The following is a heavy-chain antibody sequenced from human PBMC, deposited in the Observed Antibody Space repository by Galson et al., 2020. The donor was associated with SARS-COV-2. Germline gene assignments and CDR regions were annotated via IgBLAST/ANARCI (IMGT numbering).Heavy chain of an antibody. J-gene: IGHJ4*02. CDR1: GYTFTSYG. D-gene: IGHD3-3*01. Sequence: ASVKVSCKASGYTFTSYGISWVRQAPGQGLEWMGWISAYNGNTNYAQKLQGRVTMTTDTSTSTAYMELRSLRSDDTAVYYCARVLRLSNRGITIFGVDGGLLDYWGQGTLVTVSS. V-gene: IGHV1-18*01. CDR2: ISAYNGNT. CDR3: ARVLRLSNRGITIFGVDGGLLDY.